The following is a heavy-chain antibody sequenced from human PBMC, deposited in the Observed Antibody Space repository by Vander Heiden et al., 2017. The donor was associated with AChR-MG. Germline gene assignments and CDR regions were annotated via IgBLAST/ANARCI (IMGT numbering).Heavy chain of an antibody. Sequence: EVQLVQSGAEVKKPGESLRISCKGSGYSFTSYWINWVRQLPGKGLEWMGRIDPSDSYTDYSPSFQGRVTISTDKSISTAYLQWGSQKASESAMYYCATERQGGYYYGLDVWGQGTTVTVSS. V-gene: IGHV5-10-1*03. CDR2: IDPSDSYT. CDR3: ATERQGGYYYGLDV. D-gene: IGHD1-1*01. J-gene: IGHJ6*02. CDR1: GYSFTSYW.